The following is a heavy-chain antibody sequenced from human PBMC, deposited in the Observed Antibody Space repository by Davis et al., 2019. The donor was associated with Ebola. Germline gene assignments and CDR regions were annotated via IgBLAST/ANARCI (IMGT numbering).Heavy chain of an antibody. V-gene: IGHV3-23*01. Sequence: PGGSLRLSCAASGFTFSSYAMSWVRQAPGKGLEWVSSISGSGGNTHYADSVKGRFTISRDDSKNTLFLQMISLRADDTAIYYCAKRYSSSSGWFDYWGQGTLVTVSS. CDR1: GFTFSSYA. J-gene: IGHJ4*02. CDR3: AKRYSSSSGWFDY. CDR2: ISGSGGNT. D-gene: IGHD6-6*01.